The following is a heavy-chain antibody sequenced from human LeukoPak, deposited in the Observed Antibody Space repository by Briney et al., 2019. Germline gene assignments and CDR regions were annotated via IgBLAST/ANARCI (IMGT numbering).Heavy chain of an antibody. CDR3: ARVKGGYYYYYMDV. CDR2: ISSSSSSYI. CDR1: GFTFSSYS. J-gene: IGHJ6*03. V-gene: IGHV3-21*01. Sequence: PGGSLRLSCAASGFTFSSYSMNWVRQAPGKGLEWVSSISSSSSSYIYYADSVKGRFTISRDNAKNSLYLQMNSLRAEDTAVYYCARVKGGYYYYYMDVWGKGTTVTVSS. D-gene: IGHD1-26*01.